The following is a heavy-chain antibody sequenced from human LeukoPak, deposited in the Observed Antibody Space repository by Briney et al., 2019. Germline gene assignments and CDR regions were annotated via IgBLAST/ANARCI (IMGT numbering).Heavy chain of an antibody. CDR3: AKDVMVIIVSGAFDI. Sequence: GGSLRLSCVASGFTFNDYAMHWVRQAPGKGLEWVSGINWNGGGIDYTDSVKGRFTVSRDNSKNTLDVQMNSLRAEDTAVYYCAKDVMVIIVSGAFDIWGQGTMVTVSS. D-gene: IGHD3-3*01. V-gene: IGHV3-9*01. CDR1: GFTFNDYA. J-gene: IGHJ3*02. CDR2: INWNGGGI.